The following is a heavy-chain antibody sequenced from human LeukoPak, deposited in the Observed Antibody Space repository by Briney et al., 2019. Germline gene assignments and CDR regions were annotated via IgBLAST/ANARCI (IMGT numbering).Heavy chain of an antibody. Sequence: ASVKVSCKASGYTFTSYDINWVRQATGQGLEWMGWMNPNSGNTGYAQKFQGRVTITRNTSISTAYMELSSLRSEDTAVYYCARGRRWELPNKYYYYYMDVWGKGTTVTVSS. CDR1: GYTFTSYD. J-gene: IGHJ6*03. V-gene: IGHV1-8*03. D-gene: IGHD1-26*01. CDR2: MNPNSGNT. CDR3: ARGRRWELPNKYYYYYMDV.